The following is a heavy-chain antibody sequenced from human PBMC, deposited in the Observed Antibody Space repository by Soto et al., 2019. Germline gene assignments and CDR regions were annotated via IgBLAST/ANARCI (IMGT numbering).Heavy chain of an antibody. V-gene: IGHV3-21*01. CDR2: ISSSSSYI. D-gene: IGHD3-10*01. CDR3: ARDLLVTMVRGVITDDAFDI. CDR1: GFTFSSSS. J-gene: IGHJ3*02. Sequence: EVQLVESGGGLVKPGGSLRLSCAASGFTFSSSSMNWVRQAPGKGLEWVSSISSSSSYIYYADSVKGRFTISRDNAKNSLYLQMNSLRAEDTAVYYCARDLLVTMVRGVITDDAFDIWGQGTMVTVSS.